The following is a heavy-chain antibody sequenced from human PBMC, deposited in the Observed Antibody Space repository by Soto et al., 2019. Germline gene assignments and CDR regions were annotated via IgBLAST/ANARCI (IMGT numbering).Heavy chain of an antibody. CDR1: GGSISYDYYH. J-gene: IGHJ6*03. CDR3: ARGESLGTIFGVVRVPGFYMDV. Sequence: PSETLSLTCTVSGGSISYDYYHWTWIRQSPGKGLEWIGYIHHSGSIIYNPSFKSRVTISVDTSKNQFSLKLSSVTAADTAVYYCARGESLGTIFGVVRVPGFYMDVWGKGTTVTVSS. CDR2: IHHSGSI. V-gene: IGHV4-30-4*08. D-gene: IGHD3-3*01.